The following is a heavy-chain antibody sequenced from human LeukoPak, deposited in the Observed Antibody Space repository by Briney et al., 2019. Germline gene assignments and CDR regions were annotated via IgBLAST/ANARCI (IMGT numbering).Heavy chain of an antibody. V-gene: IGHV1-2*06. D-gene: IGHD3-22*01. Sequence: ASVKVSCKASGGTFSSYAISWVRQAPGQGLEWMGRINPNSGGTNYAQKFQGRVTMTRDTSISTAYMELSRLRSDDTAVYYCATDYYDSSGYPTTSDYWGQGTLVTVSS. CDR3: ATDYYDSSGYPTTSDY. CDR1: GGTFSSYA. CDR2: INPNSGGT. J-gene: IGHJ4*02.